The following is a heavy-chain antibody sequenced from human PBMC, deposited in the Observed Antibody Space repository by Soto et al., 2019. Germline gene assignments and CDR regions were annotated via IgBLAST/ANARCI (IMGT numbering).Heavy chain of an antibody. Sequence: GGSLRLSCAASGFTFSDYTINWVRQAPGKGLEWVSSIRSISSDIYYADSVKGRFTISRDNAKNSLYLQMNSLRAEDTAVYYCERDNWFDPWGQGTLVTVSS. V-gene: IGHV3-21*01. J-gene: IGHJ5*02. CDR2: IRSISSDI. CDR3: ERDNWFDP. CDR1: GFTFSDYT.